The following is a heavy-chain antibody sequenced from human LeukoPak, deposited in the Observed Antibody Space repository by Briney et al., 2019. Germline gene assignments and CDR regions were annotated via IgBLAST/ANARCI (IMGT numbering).Heavy chain of an antibody. CDR3: AREQKAHYDILTGYPLPDAFDI. V-gene: IGHV3-21*01. D-gene: IGHD3-9*01. CDR2: ISSSSSYI. J-gene: IGHJ3*02. CDR1: GFTFSSYS. Sequence: GSLRLSCAASGFTFSSYSMNWVRQAPGKGLAWVSSISSSSSYIYYADSVKGRFTISRDNAKNSLYLQMNSLRAEDTAVYYCAREQKAHYDILTGYPLPDAFDIWGQGTMVTVSS.